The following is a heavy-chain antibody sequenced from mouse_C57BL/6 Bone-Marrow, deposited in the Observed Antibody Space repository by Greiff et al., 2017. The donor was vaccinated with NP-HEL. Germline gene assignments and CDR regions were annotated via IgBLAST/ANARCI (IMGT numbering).Heavy chain of an antibody. J-gene: IGHJ2*01. CDR3: ARLAYYSNYVNY. CDR1: GYTFTSYW. CDR2: IHPNSGST. Sequence: QVQLQQPGAELVKPGASVKLSCKASGYTFTSYWMHWVKQRPGPGLEWIGMIHPNSGSTNYNEKFKSKATLTVDKSSSTAYMQLSSLTSEDSAVYYCARLAYYSNYVNYWGQGTTLTVSS. V-gene: IGHV1-64*01. D-gene: IGHD2-5*01.